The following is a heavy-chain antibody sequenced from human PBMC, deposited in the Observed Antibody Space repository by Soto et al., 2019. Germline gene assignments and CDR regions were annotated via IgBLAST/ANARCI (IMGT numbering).Heavy chain of an antibody. CDR2: IWYDGSNK. V-gene: IGHV3-33*01. CDR1: GFTFSSYG. Sequence: QVQLVESGGGVVQPGRSLRLSCAASGFTFSSYGMHWVRQAPGKGLEWVAVIWYDGSNKYYADSVKGRCTISRDNSKNPLYLQMTSLRAEDTAVCYCARDKPHYYGMDVWGQGTTDTVSS. J-gene: IGHJ6*02. CDR3: ARDKPHYYGMDV.